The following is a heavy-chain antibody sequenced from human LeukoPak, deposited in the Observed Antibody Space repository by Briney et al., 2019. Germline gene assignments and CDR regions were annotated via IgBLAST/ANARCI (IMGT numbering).Heavy chain of an antibody. V-gene: IGHV4-59*08. CDR3: ARQPYSYGLFDY. J-gene: IGHJ4*02. Sequence: KTSETLSLTCTVSGGSISSYYWSWIRQPPGKGLEWIGYIYYSGSTNYNPSLKSRVTISVDTSKNQFSLKLSSVTAADTAVYYCARQPYSYGLFDYWGQGTLVTVSS. D-gene: IGHD5-18*01. CDR1: GGSISSYY. CDR2: IYYSGST.